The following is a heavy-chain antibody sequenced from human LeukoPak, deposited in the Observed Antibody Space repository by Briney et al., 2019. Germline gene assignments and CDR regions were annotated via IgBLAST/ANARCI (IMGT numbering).Heavy chain of an antibody. CDR2: IYHSGST. CDR3: ARYRGYSSGWYGNY. Sequence: RPSETLSLTCTVSGGSISSSNWWSWVRQPPGKGLEWIGEIYHSGSTNYNPSLKSRVTISVDKSKNQFSLKLSSVTAADTAVYYCARYRGYSSGWYGNYWGQGTLVTVSS. D-gene: IGHD6-19*01. V-gene: IGHV4-4*02. J-gene: IGHJ4*02. CDR1: GGSISSSNW.